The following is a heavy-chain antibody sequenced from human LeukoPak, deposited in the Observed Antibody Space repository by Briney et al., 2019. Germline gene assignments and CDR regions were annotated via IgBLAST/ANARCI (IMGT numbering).Heavy chain of an antibody. CDR3: ATRYYYDSTGYFGVFDN. D-gene: IGHD3-22*01. V-gene: IGHV4-59*08. Sequence: SETLSLTCTVSGGSISSYYWSWIRQPPGKGLEWIGYIYYSGSTNYNPSLKSRVTISVDTSKNQYSLKLSSVTAADTAVYYCATRYYYDSTGYFGVFDNWGQGTLVTVSS. CDR2: IYYSGST. J-gene: IGHJ4*02. CDR1: GGSISSYY.